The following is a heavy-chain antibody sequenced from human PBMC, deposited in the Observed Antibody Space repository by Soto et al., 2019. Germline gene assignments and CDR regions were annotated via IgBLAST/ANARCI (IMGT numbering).Heavy chain of an antibody. D-gene: IGHD4-17*01. CDR2: IYWDDDK. CDR1: GFSLSTSGVG. Sequence: QITLKESGPTLVKPTQTLTLTCTFSGFSLSTSGVGLGWIRQPPGKALEWLALIYWDDDKRYSPSLKSRLTITKDTSKNQVVLTMTIMDPVDTATYYCAHSSGDYVPFDYWGQGTLVTVSS. J-gene: IGHJ4*02. CDR3: AHSSGDYVPFDY. V-gene: IGHV2-5*02.